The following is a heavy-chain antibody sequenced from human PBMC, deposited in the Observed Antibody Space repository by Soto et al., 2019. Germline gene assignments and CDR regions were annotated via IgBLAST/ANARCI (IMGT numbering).Heavy chain of an antibody. CDR1: GGSVSSGSYY. Sequence: QVQLQESGPGLVKPSETLSLTCTVSGGSVSSGSYYWSWIRQPPGKGLEWIGYIYYSGITDYNPSIKSRITISVETSKNQFSLKLSSVTAADTAVYYCARDYASRIGGSGNGFDYWGQGTMVTVSS. V-gene: IGHV4-61*01. J-gene: IGHJ4*02. CDR2: IYYSGIT. D-gene: IGHD1-26*01. CDR3: ARDYASRIGGSGNGFDY.